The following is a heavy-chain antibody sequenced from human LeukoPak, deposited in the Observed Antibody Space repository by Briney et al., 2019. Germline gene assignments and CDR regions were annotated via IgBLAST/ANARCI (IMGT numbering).Heavy chain of an antibody. CDR2: IKQDGGEQ. D-gene: IGHD6-19*01. J-gene: IGHJ3*02. CDR1: GFTFSNCW. V-gene: IGHV3-7*01. Sequence: PEGSLRLSCVTSGFTFSNCWMSWVRQAPGKGLEWVANIKQDGGEQYYVDSVKGRFTISRDNAKNSLYLQMNNLRAEDTAVYYCARDKEEGSSSGSIFDIWGQGTVVTVSS. CDR3: ARDKEEGSSSGSIFDI.